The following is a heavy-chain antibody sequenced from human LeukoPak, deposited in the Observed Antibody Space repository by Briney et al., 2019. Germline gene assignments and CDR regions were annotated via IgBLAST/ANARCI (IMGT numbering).Heavy chain of an antibody. CDR2: VYGGGNT. D-gene: IGHD5-24*01. CDR3: VRERFGAIVEN. Sequence: GGPLRLSCAASGFTVANGRMSWVRQAPGKGLEWVSTVYGGGNTAYADSVKGRFTISRDTSKNTLLLQMNSLRAEDTALYFCVRERFGAIVENWGQGALVIVSS. CDR1: GFTVANGR. J-gene: IGHJ4*02. V-gene: IGHV3-53*01.